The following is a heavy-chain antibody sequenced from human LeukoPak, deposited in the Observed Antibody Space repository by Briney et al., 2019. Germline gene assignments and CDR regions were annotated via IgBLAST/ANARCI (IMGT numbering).Heavy chain of an antibody. Sequence: GGSLRLSCAASGFIFDNYGMTWVRQAPGKGLEWVSGTNWNGGSTGYADSVKGRFIISRDNAKNCLYLQMNSLRAEDTALYHCAGVHTAGGYSGTDYWGQGTLVTVSS. CDR1: GFIFDNYG. CDR3: AGVHTAGGYSGTDY. CDR2: TNWNGGST. V-gene: IGHV3-20*01. J-gene: IGHJ4*02. D-gene: IGHD1-26*01.